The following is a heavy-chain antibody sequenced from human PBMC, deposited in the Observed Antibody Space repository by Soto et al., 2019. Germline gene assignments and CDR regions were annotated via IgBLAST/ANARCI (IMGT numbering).Heavy chain of an antibody. V-gene: IGHV1-46*01. D-gene: IGHD4-17*01. CDR3: ARVTYGHYNFVDS. CDR1: ENSFTNFF. Sequence: QGLLIQSGAEVRRPGATVKISCKASENSFTNFFFHWVRQAPGRSLEWLGMVNPTFGVTKYEQRFQGRLSMTGDTSTITVFLEARVLTSNDAALYVCARVTYGHYNFVDSGGHATVVSVSS. CDR2: VNPTFGVT. J-gene: IGHJ5*01.